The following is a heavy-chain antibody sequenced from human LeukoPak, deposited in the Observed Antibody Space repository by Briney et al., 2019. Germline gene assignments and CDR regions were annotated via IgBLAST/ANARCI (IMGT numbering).Heavy chain of an antibody. J-gene: IGHJ4*02. CDR3: ARFETVAAKPFEY. CDR1: GFIFSSYG. V-gene: IGHV3-30*02. Sequence: GGSLRLSCAASGFIFSSYGMHWVRQAPGKGLEWVAFIRDGGSNKYHADSVKGRLTISRDNARNSLYLQMNSLRAEDTAVYYCARFETVAAKPFEYWGQGTLVTVSS. CDR2: IRDGGSNK. D-gene: IGHD6-19*01.